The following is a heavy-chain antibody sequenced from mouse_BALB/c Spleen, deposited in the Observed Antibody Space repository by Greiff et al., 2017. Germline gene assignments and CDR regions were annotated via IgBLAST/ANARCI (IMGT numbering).Heavy chain of an antibody. J-gene: IGHJ3*01. CDR3: ARGGDYDPAWFAY. CDR1: GFTFRSFG. CDR2: ISSGSSTI. V-gene: IGHV5-17*02. Sequence: EVTVVESGGGLVQPGGSRKLSCAASGFTFRSFGMHWVRPAPEKGLEWVAYISSGSSTIYYADTVKGRFTISRDNPKNTLFLQMTSLRSEDTAMYYCARGGDYDPAWFAYWGQGTLGTVAA. D-gene: IGHD2-4*01.